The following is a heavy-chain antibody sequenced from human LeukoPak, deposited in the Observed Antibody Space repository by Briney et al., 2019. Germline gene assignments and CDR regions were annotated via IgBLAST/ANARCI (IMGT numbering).Heavy chain of an antibody. CDR1: GFTFSSYG. D-gene: IGHD3-16*02. CDR2: IWYDGSNK. Sequence: PGXSLRLSCAASGFTFSSYGMHWVRQAPGKGLEGVAVIWYDGSNKYYADSVKGRFTISRDNSKNTLYLQMNSLRAEDTAVYYCAREDYDYVWGGVIVSNRVVWFDPWGQGTLVTXX. J-gene: IGHJ5*02. V-gene: IGHV3-33*01. CDR3: AREDYDYVWGGVIVSNRVVWFDP.